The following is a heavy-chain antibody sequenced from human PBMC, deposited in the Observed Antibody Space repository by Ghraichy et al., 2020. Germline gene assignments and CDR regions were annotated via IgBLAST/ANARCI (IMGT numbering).Heavy chain of an antibody. J-gene: IGHJ6*02. CDR2: IYSGGST. CDR1: GFTVSSNY. V-gene: IGHV3-53*04. CDR3: ARGGITGTTWSYYYGMDV. Sequence: GEYLNISCAASGFTVSSNYMSWVRQAPGKGLEWVSVIYSGGSTYYADSVKGRFTISRHNSKNTLYLQMNSLRAEDTAVYYCARGGITGTTWSYYYGMDVWGQGTTVTVSS. D-gene: IGHD1-20*01.